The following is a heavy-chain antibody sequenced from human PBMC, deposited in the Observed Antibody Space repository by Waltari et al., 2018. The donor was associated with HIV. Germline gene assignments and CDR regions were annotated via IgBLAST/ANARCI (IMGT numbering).Heavy chain of an antibody. J-gene: IGHJ4*02. CDR1: GFLFNTSW. V-gene: IGHV3-7*01. CDR2: IDQHASEK. CDR3: VRYCSGSTSYPEFDY. D-gene: IGHD2-15*01. Sequence: EVQLVESGGGLVQPGGSPRLSCAASGFLFNTSWMSWVRQAPGKGLEWVANIDQHASEKYYVDSVKGRFTISRDNARNSLYLQMNSLGAEDTAVYYCVRYCSGSTSYPEFDYWGQGTLVTVSS.